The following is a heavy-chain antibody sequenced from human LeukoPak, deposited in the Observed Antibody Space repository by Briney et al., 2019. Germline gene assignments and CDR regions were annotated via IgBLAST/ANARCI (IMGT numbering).Heavy chain of an antibody. J-gene: IGHJ4*02. CDR2: ISGSGGST. V-gene: IGHV3-23*01. D-gene: IGHD2-2*01. CDR3: AKHARPVPALSDY. CDR1: GFTFSSYA. Sequence: PGGSPRLSCAASGFTFSSYAMSWVRQAPGKGLEWVSAISGSGGSTYHADSVKGRFTISRDNSKNTLYLQMNSLRAEDTAVYYCAKHARPVPALSDYWGQGTLVTVSS.